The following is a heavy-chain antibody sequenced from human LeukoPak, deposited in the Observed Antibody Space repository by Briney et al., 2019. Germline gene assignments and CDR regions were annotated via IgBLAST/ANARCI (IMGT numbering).Heavy chain of an antibody. CDR3: AKDPQNFYGDHFDY. D-gene: IGHD4-17*01. CDR2: ISGSGDST. CDR1: GFTFINYA. V-gene: IGHV3-23*01. Sequence: GGSLRLSCAASGFTFINYAMTWVRQAPGKGLEWVSAISGSGDSTFNADSVKGRFTISRDNSKNTLYLQMNSLRAEDTAVYYCAKDPQNFYGDHFDYWGQGTLVTVSS. J-gene: IGHJ4*02.